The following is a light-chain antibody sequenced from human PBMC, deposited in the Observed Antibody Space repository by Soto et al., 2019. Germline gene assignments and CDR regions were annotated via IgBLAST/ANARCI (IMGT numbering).Light chain of an antibody. CDR1: QSVSSSY. Sequence: EIVLTQSPGTLSLSPGERATLSCRASQSVSSSYLAWYQQKPGQAPRLLIYGASSRATGIPDRFSGSGSGTDFTLTIRSLQPEDFTTYYCQQSYSTPWTYGQGTKVDIK. CDR3: QQSYSTPWT. J-gene: IGKJ1*01. CDR2: GAS. V-gene: IGKV3-20*01.